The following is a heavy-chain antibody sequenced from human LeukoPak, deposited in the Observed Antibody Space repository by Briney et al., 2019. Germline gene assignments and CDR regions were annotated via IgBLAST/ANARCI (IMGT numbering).Heavy chain of an antibody. CDR2: INPNSGGT. CDR1: GYTFTGYY. J-gene: IGHJ4*02. CDR3: ARAELEDDYGGYRFGY. D-gene: IGHD4-17*01. V-gene: IGHV1-2*02. Sequence: ASVKVSCKASGYTFTGYYMHWVRQAPGQGLEWMGWINPNSGGTNYAQKFQGRVTMTRDTSISTAYMELSRLRSDDTAVYYCARAELEDDYGGYRFGYWGQGTLVTVSS.